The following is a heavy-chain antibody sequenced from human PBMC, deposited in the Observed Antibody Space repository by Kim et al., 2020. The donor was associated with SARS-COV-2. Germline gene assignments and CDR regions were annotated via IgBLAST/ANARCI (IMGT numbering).Heavy chain of an antibody. Sequence: SETLSLTCAVSGGSISSSNWWSWVRQPPGKGLEWIGEIYHSGSTNYNPSLKSRVTISVDKSKNQFSLKLSSVTAADTAVYYCAREQNYYDSSGYYEEYYYYGMDVWGQGATVTVSS. D-gene: IGHD3-22*01. J-gene: IGHJ6*02. CDR1: GGSISSSNW. CDR2: IYHSGST. CDR3: AREQNYYDSSGYYEEYYYYGMDV. V-gene: IGHV4-4*02.